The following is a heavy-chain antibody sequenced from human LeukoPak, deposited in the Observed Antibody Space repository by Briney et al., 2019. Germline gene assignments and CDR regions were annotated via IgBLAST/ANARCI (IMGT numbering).Heavy chain of an antibody. CDR2: INTNTGNP. D-gene: IGHD6-19*01. Sequence: ASVKVSCKASGYTFTSYAVNWVRQAPGQGLEWMGWINTNTGNPTYAQGFTGRFVFSLDTSVSTAYLQISSLKPEDTAVYFCARASFNSVWVFDYWGQGTLVTVSS. CDR1: GYTFTSYA. J-gene: IGHJ4*02. V-gene: IGHV7-4-1*02. CDR3: ARASFNSVWVFDY.